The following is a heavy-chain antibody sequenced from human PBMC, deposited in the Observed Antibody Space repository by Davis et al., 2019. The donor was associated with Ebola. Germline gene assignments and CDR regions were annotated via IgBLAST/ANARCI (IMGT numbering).Heavy chain of an antibody. D-gene: IGHD6-13*01. Sequence: PSETLSLTCTVSGGSISSSSYYWGWIRQPPGKGLEWIGSIYYSGSTYYNPSLKSRVTISVDTSKNQFSLKLSSVTAADTAVYYCALEGSSSWYGGNWGQGTLVTVSS. V-gene: IGHV4-39*01. CDR1: GGSISSSSYY. J-gene: IGHJ4*02. CDR2: IYYSGST. CDR3: ALEGSSSWYGGN.